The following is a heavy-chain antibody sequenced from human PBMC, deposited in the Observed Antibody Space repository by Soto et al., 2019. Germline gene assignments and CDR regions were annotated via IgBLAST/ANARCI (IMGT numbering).Heavy chain of an antibody. CDR1: GFTFSDYY. CDR3: ARVGDYDLLTDFPRAFDI. J-gene: IGHJ3*02. Sequence: QVQLVESGGGLVKPGGSLRLSCAASGFTFSDYYMSWIRQAPGKGLEWVSYITSGVNTRYYADSVKGRFTISRDNARNSLFLQMSSLRAEDTAVYYCARVGDYDLLTDFPRAFDIWGQGTMVTVSS. D-gene: IGHD3-9*01. V-gene: IGHV3-11*01. CDR2: ITSGVNTR.